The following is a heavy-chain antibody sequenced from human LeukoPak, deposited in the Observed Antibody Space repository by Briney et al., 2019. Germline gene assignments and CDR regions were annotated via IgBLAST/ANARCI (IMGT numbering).Heavy chain of an antibody. J-gene: IGHJ4*02. CDR3: ARTLDSSGYYYDY. CDR1: GGSISSGDYY. Sequence: KTSETLSFTCTVSGGSISSGDYYWTWIRQPPGKGLEWIGYISYSGSTYYNPSLKSRVTISLDTSKNQFSLKLSSVTAADTAVYYCARTLDSSGYYYDYWGQGTLVTVSS. V-gene: IGHV4-30-4*01. D-gene: IGHD3-22*01. CDR2: ISYSGST.